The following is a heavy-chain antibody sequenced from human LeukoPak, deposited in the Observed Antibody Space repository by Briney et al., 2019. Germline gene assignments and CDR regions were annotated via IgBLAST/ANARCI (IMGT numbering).Heavy chain of an antibody. CDR1: GFTFSSHA. D-gene: IGHD3-3*01. J-gene: IGHJ4*02. CDR3: AKQYYNFWSGWVN. CDR2: IYESGQTT. V-gene: IGHV3-23*01. Sequence: GGSLRLSCVGSGFTFSSHAMSWVRQAPEKGLEWVSGIYESGQTTHYADSVKGRFTISRDNSRNTLYLQMNSLRVEDTAVYYCAKQYYNFWSGWVNWGQGTLVTVSS.